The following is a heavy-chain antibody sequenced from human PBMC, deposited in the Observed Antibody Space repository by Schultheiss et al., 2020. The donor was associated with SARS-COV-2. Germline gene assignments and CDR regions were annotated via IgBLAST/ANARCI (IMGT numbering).Heavy chain of an antibody. J-gene: IGHJ6*02. V-gene: IGHV3-21*01. CDR1: GFTFSSYS. Sequence: GGSLRLSCAASGFTFSSYSMNWVRQAPGKGLEWVSSISSSSSYIYYADSVKGRFTISRDNSKNTLYLQMNSLRAEDTAVYYCAKYGMDVWGQGTTVTVSS. CDR3: AKYGMDV. CDR2: ISSSSSYI.